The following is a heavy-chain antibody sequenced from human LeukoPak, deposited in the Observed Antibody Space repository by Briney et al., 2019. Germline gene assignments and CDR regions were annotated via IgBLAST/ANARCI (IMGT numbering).Heavy chain of an antibody. J-gene: IGHJ5*02. CDR1: GGSISSGSYC. CDR3: ARPSTFWNPWFDP. CDR2: IYYSGST. D-gene: IGHD1-1*01. Sequence: PSETLSLTCTVSGGSISSGSYCWGWIRQPPGKGLEWIGSIYYSGSTYYNPSLKSRVTISVDTSKNQFSLKLSSVTAADTAVYYCARPSTFWNPWFDPWGQGTLVTVSS. V-gene: IGHV4-39*01.